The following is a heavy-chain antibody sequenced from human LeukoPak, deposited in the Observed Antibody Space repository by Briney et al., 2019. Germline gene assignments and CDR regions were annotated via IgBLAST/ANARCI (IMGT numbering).Heavy chain of an antibody. CDR3: TNDYGGNSGYGMDV. J-gene: IGHJ6*02. V-gene: IGHV3-49*03. Sequence: QAGGSLRLSCTASGFTFGDYAMSWFRQAPGKGLEWVGFIRSKAYGGTTEYAASVKGRFTISRDDSKSIAYLQMNSLKTEDTAVYYCTNDYGGNSGYGMDVWGQGTTVTVSS. CDR2: IRSKAYGGTT. D-gene: IGHD4-23*01. CDR1: GFTFGDYA.